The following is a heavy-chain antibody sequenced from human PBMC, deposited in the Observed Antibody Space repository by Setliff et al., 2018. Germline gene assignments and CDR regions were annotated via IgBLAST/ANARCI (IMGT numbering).Heavy chain of an antibody. J-gene: IGHJ6*04. D-gene: IGHD1-20*01. Sequence: PGGSLRLSCVGSDFTFSNSAMSWVRQAPGKGLEWVSYISSIGRLIHYADSVKGRFTVFRGNAGNSVHLQMNNLRVDDAAIYYCASPPIRQYNYYMDVWGKGTTVTVSS. V-gene: IGHV3-11*01. CDR1: DFTFSNSA. CDR3: ASPPIRQYNYYMDV. CDR2: ISSIGRLI.